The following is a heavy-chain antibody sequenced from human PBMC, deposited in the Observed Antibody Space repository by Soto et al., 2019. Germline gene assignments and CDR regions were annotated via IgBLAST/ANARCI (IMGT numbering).Heavy chain of an antibody. D-gene: IGHD2-15*01. V-gene: IGHV2-5*02. CDR2: IYWDDHK. CDR3: AYLPCSGGSCYWFSYSGMDV. CDR1: GFSLSTSGVG. Sequence: QITLKESGPPLVKPTQTLTLTCTFSGFSLSTSGVGVAWIRQPPGKALEWLALIYWDDHKRYRPSLETRLTITNDTSKNQVVLTMTNVDSVDTATYYCAYLPCSGGSCYWFSYSGMDVWGQGTTVIVSS. J-gene: IGHJ6*02.